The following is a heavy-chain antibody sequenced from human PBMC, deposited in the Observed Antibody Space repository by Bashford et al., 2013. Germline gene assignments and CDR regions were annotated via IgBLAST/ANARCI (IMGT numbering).Heavy chain of an antibody. Sequence: SSETLSLTCTVSGGSISSGGYYWSWIRQHPGKGLEWIGYIYYSGSTYYNPSLKSLVTISVDTSKNQFSLKLSSVTAADTAVYYCARGGDSCGGDCYSPWYFDLVGPWHPGHRLL. J-gene: IGHJ2*01. D-gene: IGHD2-21*01. V-gene: IGHV4-31*01. CDR3: ARGGDSCGGDCYSPWYFDL. CDR1: GGSISSGGYY. CDR2: IYYSGST.